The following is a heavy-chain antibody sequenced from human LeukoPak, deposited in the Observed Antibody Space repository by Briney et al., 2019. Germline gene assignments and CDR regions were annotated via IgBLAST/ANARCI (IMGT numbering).Heavy chain of an antibody. D-gene: IGHD2-8*01. CDR3: ARWRTNGVCYNGQVAYYYMDV. J-gene: IGHJ6*03. Sequence: GGSLRLSCAASGFTFSSYSMNWVRQAPGKGLEWVSSISSSSSYIYYADSVKGRFTISRDNAKNSLYLQMNSLRAEDTAVYYCARWRTNGVCYNGQVAYYYMDVWGKGTTVTVSS. CDR2: ISSSSSYI. V-gene: IGHV3-21*01. CDR1: GFTFSSYS.